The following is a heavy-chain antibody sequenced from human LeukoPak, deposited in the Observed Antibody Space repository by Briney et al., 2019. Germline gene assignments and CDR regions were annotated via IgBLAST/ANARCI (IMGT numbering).Heavy chain of an antibody. CDR1: GFIFSSYA. J-gene: IGHJ5*02. CDR2: ISGSGGST. Sequence: PGGSLRLSCAASGFIFSSYAMSWVRQAPGKGLEWVSAISGSGGSTYYADSVKGRFTISRDNSKNTLYLQMNSLRAEDTAVYYCAKDEVTVPRWELRLYNWFGPWGQGTLVTVSS. CDR3: AKDEVTVPRWELRLYNWFGP. D-gene: IGHD1-26*01. V-gene: IGHV3-23*01.